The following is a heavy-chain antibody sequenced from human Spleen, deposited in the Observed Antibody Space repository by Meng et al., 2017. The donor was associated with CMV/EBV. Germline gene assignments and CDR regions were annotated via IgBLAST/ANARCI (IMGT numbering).Heavy chain of an antibody. CDR3: ARQVALTDCSSTSCRDWFDP. CDR2: IIPIFGTA. J-gene: IGHJ5*02. V-gene: IGHV1-69*05. Sequence: SVKVSCKASGYTFTSYDISWVRQAPGQGLEWMGGIIPIFGTANYAQKFQGRVTITTDESTSTAYMELSSLRSEDTAVYYCARQVALTDCSSTSCRDWFDPWGQGTLVTVSS. CDR1: GYTFTSYD. D-gene: IGHD2-2*01.